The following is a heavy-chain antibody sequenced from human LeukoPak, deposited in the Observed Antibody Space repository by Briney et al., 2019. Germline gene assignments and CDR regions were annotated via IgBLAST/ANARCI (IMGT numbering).Heavy chain of an antibody. D-gene: IGHD3-22*01. Sequence: PGGSLRLSCAASGFTFSSYEMNWVRQAPGKGLEWVSYISSSGSTIYYADSVKGRFTISRDNAKNSLYLQMNSLRAEVTAVYYCARGDYYYDSSGYPGDYWGQGTLVTVSS. J-gene: IGHJ4*02. CDR1: GFTFSSYE. CDR3: ARGDYYYDSSGYPGDY. V-gene: IGHV3-48*03. CDR2: ISSSGSTI.